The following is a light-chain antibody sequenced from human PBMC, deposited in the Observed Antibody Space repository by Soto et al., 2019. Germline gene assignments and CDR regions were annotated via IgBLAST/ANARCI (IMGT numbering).Light chain of an antibody. CDR3: HQYDRSPRT. J-gene: IGKJ1*01. V-gene: IGKV3-20*01. Sequence: IVLTHSPGTLSLSPGEKATLSCRAIQAVRSNYLAWYQQKPGQAPRLVMFAASSAGTGIPDRFSGGGSGTDFTLTISRLEPEPFAVYYCHQYDRSPRTLGQGTKVDIK. CDR1: QAVRSNY. CDR2: AAS.